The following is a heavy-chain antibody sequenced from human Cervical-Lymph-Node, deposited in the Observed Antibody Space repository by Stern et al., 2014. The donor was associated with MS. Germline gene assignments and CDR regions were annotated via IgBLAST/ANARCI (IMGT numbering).Heavy chain of an antibody. J-gene: IGHJ4*02. V-gene: IGHV3-11*01. CDR3: VRADGSTDDY. Sequence: QMKLVESGGGLVKPGGSLRLSCAASGFSFRNYYMSWIRQAPGKGLEWVSYISSSGDHIYYADSVKGRFTISRDNAKNSLYLQMNSLRADDTAIYYCVRADGSTDDYWGQGTLVTVSS. D-gene: IGHD3-10*01. CDR2: ISSSGDHI. CDR1: GFSFRNYY.